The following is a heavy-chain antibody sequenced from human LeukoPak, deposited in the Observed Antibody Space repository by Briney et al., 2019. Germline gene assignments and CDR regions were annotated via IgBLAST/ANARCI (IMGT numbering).Heavy chain of an antibody. V-gene: IGHV1-18*01. J-gene: IGHJ6*03. CDR3: ARSKPTIYYYYHMDV. D-gene: IGHD1-26*01. CDR2: INAYNGNK. Sequence: ASVNVSCKASGYTFTSYGISWVRQAPGKGLEWVGWINAYNGNKNYAEKLQGRVTMPTDNATNTAYLEVRSLRADDTAEYYGARSKPTIYYYYHMDVWGKGTTVTVSS. CDR1: GYTFTSYG.